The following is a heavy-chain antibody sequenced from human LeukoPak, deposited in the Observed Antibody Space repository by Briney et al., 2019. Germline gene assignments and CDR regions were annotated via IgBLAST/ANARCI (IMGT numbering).Heavy chain of an antibody. D-gene: IGHD3-22*01. CDR2: IYYSGST. CDR1: GGSISSYY. V-gene: IGHV4-59*01. Sequence: SETLSLTCTVAGGSISSYYWSWIRQPPGKGLEWIGYIYYSGSTNYNPSLKSRVTISVDTSKNQFSLKLSSVTAADTAVYYCARAMYYYESSGSYYFDYWGQGTLVTVSS. CDR3: ARAMYYYESSGSYYFDY. J-gene: IGHJ4*02.